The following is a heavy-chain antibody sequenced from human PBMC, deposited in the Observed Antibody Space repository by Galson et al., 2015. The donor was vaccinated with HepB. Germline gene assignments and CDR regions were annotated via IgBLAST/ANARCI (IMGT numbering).Heavy chain of an antibody. CDR3: ARRGIRRDGYNSFDY. V-gene: IGHV4-39*01. CDR2: IYYSGST. CDR1: GGSISSSSYY. D-gene: IGHD5-24*01. J-gene: IGHJ4*02. Sequence: SETLSLTCTVSGGSISSSSYYWGWIRQPPGKGLEWIGSIYYSGSTYYNPSLKSRVTISVDTSKNQFSLKLSSVAAADTAVYYCARRGIRRDGYNSFDYWGQGTLVTVSS.